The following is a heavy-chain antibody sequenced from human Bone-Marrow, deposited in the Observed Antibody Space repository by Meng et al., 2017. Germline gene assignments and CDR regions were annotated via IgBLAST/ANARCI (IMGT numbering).Heavy chain of an antibody. CDR3: ARAAYDIWSGYAP. D-gene: IGHD3-3*01. Sequence: VQLQESGPGLVKPSGTLSLTCAVSGASISSSHWWGWVRQPPGKGLEWIGEIYHDGSTNYTPPLKSRVTISVDKSKNQFSLKLSSVTAADTAVYYCARAAYDIWSGYAPWGQGSLVTVSS. J-gene: IGHJ5*02. V-gene: IGHV4-4*02. CDR1: GASISSSHW. CDR2: IYHDGST.